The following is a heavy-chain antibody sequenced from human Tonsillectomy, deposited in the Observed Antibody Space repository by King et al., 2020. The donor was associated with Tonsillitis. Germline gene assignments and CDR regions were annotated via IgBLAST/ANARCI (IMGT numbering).Heavy chain of an antibody. CDR1: GFTFSRYS. Sequence: VQLVESGGGLVKAGGSLRLSCAGSGFTFSRYSMNWVRQAPGKGLEGVSSISSSSTYIYYADSVKGRFTISRDNAKNSLYLQMNSLRVEDTAVYYCARDPSVTTTDAFDIWGQGTMVTVSS. J-gene: IGHJ3*02. CDR3: ARDPSVTTTDAFDI. D-gene: IGHD4-17*01. V-gene: IGHV3-21*01. CDR2: ISSSSTYI.